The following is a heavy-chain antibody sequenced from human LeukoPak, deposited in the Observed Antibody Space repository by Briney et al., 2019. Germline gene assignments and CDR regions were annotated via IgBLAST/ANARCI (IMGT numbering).Heavy chain of an antibody. CDR2: IYHSGST. J-gene: IGHJ3*02. Sequence: NPSETLSLTCTVSGYSISSGYNWGWIRQPPGKGLEWIGSIYHSGSTYYNPSLKSRVTISVDTSKNQFSLKLSSVTAADTAVYYCARGGDDTPGGDAFDIWGQGTIVTVSS. V-gene: IGHV4-38-2*02. CDR1: GYSISSGYN. CDR3: ARGGDDTPGGDAFDI. D-gene: IGHD3-16*01.